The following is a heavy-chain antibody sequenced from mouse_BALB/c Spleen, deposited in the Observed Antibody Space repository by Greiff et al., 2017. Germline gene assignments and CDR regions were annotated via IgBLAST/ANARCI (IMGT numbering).Heavy chain of an antibody. V-gene: IGHV5-17*02. CDR2: ISSGSSTI. Sequence: VQLKESGGGLVQPGGSRKLSCAASGFTFSSFGMHWVRQAPEKGLEWVAYISSGSSTIYYADTVKGRFTISRDNPKNTLFLQMTSLRSEDTAMYYCARSGLRPYYFDYWGQGTTLTVSS. CDR3: ARSGLRPYYFDY. D-gene: IGHD2-4*01. CDR1: GFTFSSFG. J-gene: IGHJ2*01.